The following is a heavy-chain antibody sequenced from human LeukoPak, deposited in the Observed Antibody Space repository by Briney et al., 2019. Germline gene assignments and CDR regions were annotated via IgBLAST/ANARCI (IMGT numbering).Heavy chain of an antibody. D-gene: IGHD3-22*01. CDR3: ARDTSSGYYFDY. Sequence: ASVKVSCKASGYTFTGYCMHWVRQAPGQGLEWMGWINPNSGGTNYAQKFQGRVTMTRDMSTSTVYMELSSLRSEDTAVYYCARDTSSGYYFDYWGQGTLVTVSS. V-gene: IGHV1-2*02. CDR1: GYTFTGYC. CDR2: INPNSGGT. J-gene: IGHJ4*02.